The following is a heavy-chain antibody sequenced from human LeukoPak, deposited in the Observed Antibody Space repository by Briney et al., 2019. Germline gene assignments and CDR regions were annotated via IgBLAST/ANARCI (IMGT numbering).Heavy chain of an antibody. CDR1: GFTFSDFF. V-gene: IGHV3-23*01. D-gene: IGHD2-8*01. Sequence: GGSLRLSCATSGFTFSDFFMSWVRQAPGKGLEWISTTNSGGTSTYYAESVKGRFTISRDNSKNTLYLQMSSLRVEDTAVYYCAKQSYARSLGEGGPGTLVSVSS. CDR3: AKQSYARSLGE. CDR2: TNSGGTST. J-gene: IGHJ4*02.